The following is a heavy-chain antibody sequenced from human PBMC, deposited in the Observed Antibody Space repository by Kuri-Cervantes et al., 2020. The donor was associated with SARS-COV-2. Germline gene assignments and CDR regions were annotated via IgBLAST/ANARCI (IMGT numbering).Heavy chain of an antibody. Sequence: GESLKISCAASGFTFSSYSMNWVRQAPGKGLEWVSSISSSSSYIYYADSVKGRFTISRDNAKNSLYLQMNSLRAEDTALYYCAKASAGSYYYYYMDVWGKGTTVTVSS. CDR3: AKASAGSYYYYYMDV. J-gene: IGHJ6*03. D-gene: IGHD1-14*01. V-gene: IGHV3-21*04. CDR2: ISSSSSYI. CDR1: GFTFSSYS.